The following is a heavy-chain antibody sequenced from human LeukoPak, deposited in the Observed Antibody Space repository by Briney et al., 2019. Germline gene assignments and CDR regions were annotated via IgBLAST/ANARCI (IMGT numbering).Heavy chain of an antibody. CDR1: GFTFSSYG. J-gene: IGHJ4*02. Sequence: GGSLRLSCAASGFTFSSYGMHWVRQAPGKGLKWVAVISYDGSNKYYADSVKGRFTISRDNSKNTLYLQMNSLRAEDTAVYYCAKDSSGPSDYWGQGTLVTVSS. V-gene: IGHV3-30*18. CDR2: ISYDGSNK. D-gene: IGHD6-19*01. CDR3: AKDSSGPSDY.